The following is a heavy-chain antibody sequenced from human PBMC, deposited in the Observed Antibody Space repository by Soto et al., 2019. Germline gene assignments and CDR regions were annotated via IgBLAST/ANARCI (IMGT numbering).Heavy chain of an antibody. CDR3: ARRLYYDSRGFEGGGMDV. J-gene: IGHJ6*02. D-gene: IGHD3-22*01. CDR2: IYDGDSA. V-gene: IGHV4-59*08. CDR1: GGSMNSYY. Sequence: PSETLSLTCTVSGGSMNSYYWTWIRQPPGKGLEWLGYIYDGDSANYNPSLKSRVTISVGTSKNQFSLKLSSVTAADTAVYYCARRLYYDSRGFEGGGMDVWGQGTTVTVSS.